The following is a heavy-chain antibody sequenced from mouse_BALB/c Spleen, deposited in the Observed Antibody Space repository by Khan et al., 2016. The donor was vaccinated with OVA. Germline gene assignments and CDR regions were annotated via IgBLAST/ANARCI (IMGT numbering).Heavy chain of an antibody. CDR3: ARTYGSDFDY. Sequence: VQLKQSGPELVKPGASVKISCKASGYSFTGYFMNWVMQSHGKSLEWIGRINPHIGETFYNQKFRDKATLTVDESSSTAHMELRSQASEDSAVYYCARTYGSDFDYWGQGTTLTVSS. V-gene: IGHV1-20*02. CDR1: GYSFTGYF. J-gene: IGHJ2*01. D-gene: IGHD1-1*01. CDR2: INPHIGET.